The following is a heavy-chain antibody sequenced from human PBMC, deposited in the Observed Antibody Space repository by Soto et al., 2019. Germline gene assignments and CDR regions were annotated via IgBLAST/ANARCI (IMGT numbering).Heavy chain of an antibody. CDR1: GYTFTAYY. CDR2: INPKFGDT. V-gene: IGHV1-2*02. CDR3: ARNMDYYYGRGSGNGHGV. J-gene: IGHJ6*02. Sequence: QVQLVQSGAEVKEPGDSVRVSCEAYGYTFTAYYRHWVRQAPGQGLEWMGWINPKFGDTTYAQDFQGRVSMTRDMSISTVYMELSSLTSDDTAIYYCARNMDYYYGRGSGNGHGVWGQGTTVTVFS. D-gene: IGHD3-10*02.